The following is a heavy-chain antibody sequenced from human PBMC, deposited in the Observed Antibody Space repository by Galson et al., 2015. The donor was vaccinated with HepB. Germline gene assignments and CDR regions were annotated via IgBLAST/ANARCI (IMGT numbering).Heavy chain of an antibody. J-gene: IGHJ5*02. CDR2: ISFDEKKR. CDR1: GFNFMMYD. CDR3: ARGGWGAGVGNTLWSPFDA. V-gene: IGHV3-33*05. Sequence: SLRLSCAASGFNFMMYDMHWVRQAPGKGLQWVAVISFDEKKRDYIDSVKGRFIVSRDSSRNMVFMQMNSLRAEDTAVYFCARGGWGAGVGNTLWSPFDAWGQGTLVTVSS. D-gene: IGHD1-26*01.